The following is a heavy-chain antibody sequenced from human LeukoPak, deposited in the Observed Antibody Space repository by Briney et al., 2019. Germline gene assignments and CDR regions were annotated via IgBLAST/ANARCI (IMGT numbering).Heavy chain of an antibody. CDR3: ARAVMAAAGIRY. Sequence: ASVKVSCKASGYTFTSYAMHWVRQAPGQRLEWMGWINAGNGNTKYSQKFQGRVTITRDTSASTAYMELSSLRSEDTAVYYCARAVMAAAGIRYWGQGTLVTVHS. J-gene: IGHJ4*02. V-gene: IGHV1-3*01. CDR1: GYTFTSYA. CDR2: INAGNGNT. D-gene: IGHD6-13*01.